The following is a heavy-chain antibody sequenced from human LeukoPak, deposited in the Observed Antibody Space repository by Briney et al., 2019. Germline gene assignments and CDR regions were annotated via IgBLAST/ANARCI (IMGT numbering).Heavy chain of an antibody. CDR3: ARLQYYISGGLFDY. D-gene: IGHD4-11*01. J-gene: IGHJ4*02. CDR1: GYSISSGYY. Sequence: PSETLSLTCAVSGYSISSGYYWGWTRQPPGKGLEWIGSIYHSGSTYYNPSLKSRVTISVDTSKNQFSLKLSSVTAADTAVYYCARLQYYISGGLFDYWGQGALVTVSS. CDR2: IYHSGST. V-gene: IGHV4-38-2*01.